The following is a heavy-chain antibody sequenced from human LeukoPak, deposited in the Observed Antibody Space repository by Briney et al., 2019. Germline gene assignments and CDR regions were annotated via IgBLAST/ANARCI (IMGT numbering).Heavy chain of an antibody. CDR2: TGSTGVST. Sequence: GGCLRLSCAASGFTFSSYAMNWVRQAPGKGLEWVSGTGSTGVSTFYADSVKGRFTVSRDNSKNTLSLQMNSLRAEDTAVYYCAKDPGVVPAHYFDYWGQGTLVTVSS. V-gene: IGHV3-23*01. D-gene: IGHD2-2*01. CDR1: GFTFSSYA. J-gene: IGHJ4*02. CDR3: AKDPGVVPAHYFDY.